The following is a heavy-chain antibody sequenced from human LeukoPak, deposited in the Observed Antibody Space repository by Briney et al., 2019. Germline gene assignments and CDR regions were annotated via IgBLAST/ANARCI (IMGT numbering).Heavy chain of an antibody. CDR3: ARRPYYYDSSGYAHFDY. D-gene: IGHD3-22*01. Sequence: PSDPLSLTCTVSGGPTSSYYWSWLRQPPGKGLEWIGYIYYSGSTNYNPSLKSRVTISVDTSKNQFSLKLSSVTAADTAVYYCARRPYYYDSSGYAHFDYWGQGTLVTVSS. J-gene: IGHJ4*02. CDR1: GGPTSSYY. CDR2: IYYSGST. V-gene: IGHV4-59*08.